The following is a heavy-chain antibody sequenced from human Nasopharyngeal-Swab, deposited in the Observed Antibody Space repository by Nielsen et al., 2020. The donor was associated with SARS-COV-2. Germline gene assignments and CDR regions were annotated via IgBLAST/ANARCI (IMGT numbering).Heavy chain of an antibody. J-gene: IGHJ4*02. Sequence: SVKVSCKASGGTFSSYAIRCVRQAPGQGLEWMGGIIPIFGTANYAQKFQGRVTITADESTSTAYMELSSLRSEDTAVYYCAREGALERTLDYWGQGTLVTVSS. CDR1: GGTFSSYA. D-gene: IGHD1-1*01. CDR3: AREGALERTLDY. CDR2: IIPIFGTA. V-gene: IGHV1-69*13.